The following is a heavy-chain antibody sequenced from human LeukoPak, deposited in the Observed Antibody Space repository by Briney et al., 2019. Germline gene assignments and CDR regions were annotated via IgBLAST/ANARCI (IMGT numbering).Heavy chain of an antibody. CDR1: GGSISSSSYC. CDR2: IYYSGST. D-gene: IGHD7-27*01. Sequence: KPSETLSLTCTVSGGSISSSSYCWGWIRQPPGKGLEWIGSIYYSGSTYYNPSLKSRVTISVDTSKNQFSLKLSSVTAADTAVYYCARVLTGENWFDPWGQGTLVTVSS. CDR3: ARVLTGENWFDP. J-gene: IGHJ5*02. V-gene: IGHV4-39*07.